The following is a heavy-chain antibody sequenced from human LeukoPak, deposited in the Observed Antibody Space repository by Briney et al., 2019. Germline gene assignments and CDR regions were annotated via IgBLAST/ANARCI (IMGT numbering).Heavy chain of an antibody. V-gene: IGHV4-4*02. D-gene: IGHD3-22*01. Sequence: PSETLSLTCAVSGGSISSSNWWSWVRQPPGKGLEWIGEISHSGNTNYNPSLKSRVTISVDKSKNQFSLKLSSVTAADTAVYYCARFSMIVVVGWSDPWGQGTLVTVSS. CDR1: GGSISSSNW. CDR3: ARFSMIVVVGWSDP. CDR2: ISHSGNT. J-gene: IGHJ5*02.